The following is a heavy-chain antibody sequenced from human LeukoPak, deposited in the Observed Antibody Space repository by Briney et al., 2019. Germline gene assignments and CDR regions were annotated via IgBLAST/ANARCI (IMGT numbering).Heavy chain of an antibody. V-gene: IGHV1-2*06. CDR3: AREPMYYDILTGSFDY. J-gene: IGHJ4*02. CDR2: INPNSGGT. D-gene: IGHD3-9*01. CDR1: GYTFTSYD. Sequence: ASVKVSCKASGYTFTSYDINWVRQAPGQGLEWMGRINPNSGGTNYAQKFQGRVTMTRDTSISTAYMELSRLRSDDTAVYYCAREPMYYDILTGSFDYWGQGTLVTVSS.